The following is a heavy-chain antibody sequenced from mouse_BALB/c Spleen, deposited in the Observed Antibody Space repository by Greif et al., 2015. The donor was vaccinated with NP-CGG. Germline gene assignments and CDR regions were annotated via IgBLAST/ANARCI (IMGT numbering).Heavy chain of an antibody. D-gene: IGHD2-4*01. V-gene: IGHV1-7*01. Sequence: VQLQQSGAELAKPGASVKMSCKASGYTFTSYWMHWVKQRPGQGLEWIGYINPSTGYTEYNQKFKDKATLTADKSSSTAYMQLSSLTSEDSAVYYCARDDSADSDVWGAGTSVTVSS. CDR3: ARDDSADSDV. CDR2: INPSTGYT. J-gene: IGHJ1*01. CDR1: GYTFTSYW.